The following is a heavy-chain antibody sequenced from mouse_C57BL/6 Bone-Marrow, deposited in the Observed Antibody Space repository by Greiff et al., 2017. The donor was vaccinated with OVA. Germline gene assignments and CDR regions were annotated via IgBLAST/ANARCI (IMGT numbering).Heavy chain of an antibody. CDR1: GYTFTDYE. CDR3: TKAGANYPAWFAY. J-gene: IGHJ3*01. CDR2: IDPETGGT. V-gene: IGHV1-15*01. D-gene: IGHD2-1*01. Sequence: VQVVESGAELVRPGASVTLSCKASGYTFTDYEMHWVKQTPVHGLEWIGAIDPETGGTAYNQKFKGKAILTADKSSSTAYMELRSLTSEDSAVYYCTKAGANYPAWFAYWGQGTLVTVSA.